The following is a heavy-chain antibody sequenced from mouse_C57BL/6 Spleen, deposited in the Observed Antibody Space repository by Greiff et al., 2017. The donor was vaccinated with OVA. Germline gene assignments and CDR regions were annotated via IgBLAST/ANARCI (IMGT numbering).Heavy chain of an antibody. V-gene: IGHV1-50*01. Sequence: QVQLKQPGAELVKPGASVKLSCKASGYTFTSYWMQWVKQRPGQGLEWIGEIDPSDSYTTYNQKFKGKATLTVDTSSSTAYMQLSSLTSEDSAVDYCARRDGSSYWYFDVWGTGTTVTVSS. D-gene: IGHD1-1*01. J-gene: IGHJ1*03. CDR3: ARRDGSSYWYFDV. CDR2: IDPSDSYT. CDR1: GYTFTSYW.